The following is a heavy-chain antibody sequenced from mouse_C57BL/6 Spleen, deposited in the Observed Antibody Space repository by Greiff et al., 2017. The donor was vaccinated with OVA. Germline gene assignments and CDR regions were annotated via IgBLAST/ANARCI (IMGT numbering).Heavy chain of an antibody. J-gene: IGHJ2*01. CDR3: AGNGGSYFDD. CDR1: GFTFSSYG. V-gene: IGHV5-6*01. Sequence: EVKLMESGGDLVKPGGSLKLSCAASGFTFSSYGMSWVRQTPDKRLEWVATISSGGSYTYYPDSVKGRFTISRDNAKNTLYLQMSSLKSEDTAMYYCAGNGGSYFDDWGQGTTLTVSS. CDR2: ISSGGSYT.